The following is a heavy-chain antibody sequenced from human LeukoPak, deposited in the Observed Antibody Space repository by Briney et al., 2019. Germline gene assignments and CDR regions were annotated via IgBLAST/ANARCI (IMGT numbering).Heavy chain of an antibody. CDR3: ARARVRSSSDNWFDP. Sequence: SETLSLTCAVSGGSISSSNWWSWVRQPPGKGLEWIGEIYHSGSTNYNPSLKSRVTISVDKSKNQFSLKLSSVTAADTAVYYCARARVRSSSDNWFDPWGQGTLVTVSS. CDR1: GGSISSSNW. CDR2: IYHSGST. D-gene: IGHD6-13*01. V-gene: IGHV4-4*02. J-gene: IGHJ5*02.